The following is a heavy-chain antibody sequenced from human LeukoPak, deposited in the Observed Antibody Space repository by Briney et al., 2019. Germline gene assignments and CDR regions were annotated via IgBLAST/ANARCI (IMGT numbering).Heavy chain of an antibody. Sequence: PGGSLRLSCVVSGISLSNYAMTWVRQAPGKGLEWVSYISERGGSTTYADSVEGRFTISRDTSLNTLYLQMNNLRAEDTAVYFCAKRGVVIRGILVIGYHQEAYHYDFWGQGVLVTVSS. D-gene: IGHD3-10*01. J-gene: IGHJ4*02. CDR1: GISLSNYA. CDR3: AKRGVVIRGILVIGYHQEAYHYDF. V-gene: IGHV3-23*01. CDR2: ISERGGST.